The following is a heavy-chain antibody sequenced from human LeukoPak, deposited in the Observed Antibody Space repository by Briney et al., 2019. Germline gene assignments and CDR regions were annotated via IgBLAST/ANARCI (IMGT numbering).Heavy chain of an antibody. V-gene: IGHV3-7*05. CDR3: ARGTRYCSSTSCINFDY. J-gene: IGHJ4*02. CDR1: GFKFNFYW. D-gene: IGHD2-2*01. Sequence: GGSLRLSCAASGFKFNFYWMSWVRQAPGKGLEWVANINQDGSETYYVDSVRGRFTISRENAKNSVNLQMDSLRAEDTAVYYCARGTRYCSSTSCINFDYWGQGTLVTVSS. CDR2: INQDGSET.